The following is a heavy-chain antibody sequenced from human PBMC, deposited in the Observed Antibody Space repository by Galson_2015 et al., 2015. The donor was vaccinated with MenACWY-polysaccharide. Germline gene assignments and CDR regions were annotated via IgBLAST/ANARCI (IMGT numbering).Heavy chain of an antibody. V-gene: IGHV3-7*01. J-gene: IGHJ6*03. D-gene: IGHD2-2*02. CDR2: IKQDGSEK. CDR1: GFTFSSYW. Sequence: SLRLSCAASGFTFSSYWMSWVRQAPGKGLEWVANIKQDGSEKYYVDSVKGRFTISRDNAKNSLYLQMNSLRAEDTAVYYCARDHFVVVPAAISGDYYYYYYMDVWGKGTTVTVSS. CDR3: ARDHFVVVPAAISGDYYYYYYMDV.